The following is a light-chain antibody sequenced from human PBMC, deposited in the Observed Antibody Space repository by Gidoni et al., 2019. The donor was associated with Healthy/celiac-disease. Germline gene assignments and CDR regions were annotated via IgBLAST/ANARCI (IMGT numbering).Light chain of an antibody. CDR1: QSISSY. CDR2: AAS. CDR3: QQSYSTPPYT. J-gene: IGKJ2*01. V-gene: IGKV1-39*01. Sequence: DIQMTQSPSSLSASVGDRVTITCRASQSISSYLNWYQQKPGKAPKLLIYAASSLQSGVPSRFSGSGSGTDFTLTISSLQPEDFVTYYCQQSYSTPPYTFGQXTKLEIK.